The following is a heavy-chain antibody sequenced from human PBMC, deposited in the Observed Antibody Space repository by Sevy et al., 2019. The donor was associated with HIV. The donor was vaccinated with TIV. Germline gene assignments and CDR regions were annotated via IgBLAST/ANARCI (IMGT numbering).Heavy chain of an antibody. CDR2: IIPIFGTA. Sequence: ASVKVSCKASGGTFSSYAISWARQAPGQGLEWMGGIIPIFGTANYAQKFQGRVTITADESTSTAYMELSSLRSEDTAVYYCARGTTVVTPGYYFDYWGQGTLVTVSS. J-gene: IGHJ4*02. V-gene: IGHV1-69*13. D-gene: IGHD4-17*01. CDR3: ARGTTVVTPGYYFDY. CDR1: GGTFSSYA.